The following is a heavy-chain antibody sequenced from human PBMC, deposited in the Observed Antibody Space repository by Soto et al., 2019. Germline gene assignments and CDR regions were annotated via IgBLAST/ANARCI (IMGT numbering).Heavy chain of an antibody. V-gene: IGHV4-4*02. CDR2: IFHDGTA. Sequence: PGPLPPSETLSNTCAVSGVSISSGNWWTWVRQSPQRGLEYIGEIFHDGTANYYPSFERRVAISVDTSKNQFSLKLTSVTAADTAIYFCARLVYDTRLNYMYFDFWGQGTLVTVSS. D-gene: IGHD3-10*01. CDR1: GVSISSGNW. J-gene: IGHJ4*02. CDR3: ARLVYDTRLNYMYFDF.